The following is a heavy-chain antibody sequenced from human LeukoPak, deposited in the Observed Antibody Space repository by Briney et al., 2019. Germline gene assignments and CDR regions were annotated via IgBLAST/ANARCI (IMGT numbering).Heavy chain of an antibody. CDR3: ARGVTAHYFDY. D-gene: IGHD5-18*01. Sequence: PGGSLRLSCAASGFTFSSNYMSWVRQAPGQGLEWVSVIYSGGSTYYADSVKGRFTISRDKSKNTLSLQMNSLRAEDTAVYYCARGVTAHYFDYWGQGTLVTVSS. V-gene: IGHV3-53*01. CDR2: IYSGGST. CDR1: GFTFSSNY. J-gene: IGHJ4*02.